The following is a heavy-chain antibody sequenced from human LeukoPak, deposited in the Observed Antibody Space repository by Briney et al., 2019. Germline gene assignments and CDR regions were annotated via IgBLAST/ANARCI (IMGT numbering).Heavy chain of an antibody. J-gene: IGHJ6*03. D-gene: IGHD3-10*01. CDR1: GFTFSSSW. CDR2: INQDGGEI. V-gene: IGHV3-7*03. Sequence: GGSLRLSCAASGFTFSSSWMTWVRQAPGKGLEWVASINQDGGEIHYVDSVKGRFTISRDNSKNTLYLQMNSLRAEDTAVYYCAKEGSDGSGSGLDYYYYYYMDVWGKGTTVTISS. CDR3: AKEGSDGSGSGLDYYYYYYMDV.